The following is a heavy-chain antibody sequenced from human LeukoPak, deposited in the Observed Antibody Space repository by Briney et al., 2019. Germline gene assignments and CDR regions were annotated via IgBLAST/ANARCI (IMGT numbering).Heavy chain of an antibody. CDR3: ARLDEAFDN. CDR2: IKFDGNEK. J-gene: IGHJ4*02. CDR1: GFSFSRYW. V-gene: IGHV3-7*01. D-gene: IGHD5-24*01. Sequence: GGSPRLSCTASGFSFSRYWLSWVRQAPGKGLEWVANIKFDGNEKYYVDSVKGRFTISRDNAKNSLYLQMNSLRAEDTAIYYCARLDEAFDNWGQGTLVTVSS.